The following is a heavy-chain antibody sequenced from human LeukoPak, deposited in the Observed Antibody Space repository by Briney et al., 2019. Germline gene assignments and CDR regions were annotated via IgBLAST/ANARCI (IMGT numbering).Heavy chain of an antibody. Sequence: TSGGSLRLSCAASGFTFSNAWMSWVRQAPRKGLEWVGRIKSKTDGGTTDYAAPVKGRFTISRDDSKNTLYLQMNSLKTEDTAVYYCTTDAQDIVVVPAAMRPFDYWGQGTLVTVSS. CDR2: IKSKTDGGTT. CDR1: GFTFSNAW. D-gene: IGHD2-2*01. V-gene: IGHV3-15*01. CDR3: TTDAQDIVVVPAAMRPFDY. J-gene: IGHJ4*02.